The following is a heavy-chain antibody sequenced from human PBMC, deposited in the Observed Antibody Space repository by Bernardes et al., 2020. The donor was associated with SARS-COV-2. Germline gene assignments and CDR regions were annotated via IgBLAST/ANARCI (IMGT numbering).Heavy chain of an antibody. V-gene: IGHV3-13*01. CDR2: IGTTGDT. J-gene: IGHJ6*02. CDR1: GFTFSNYD. CDR3: ARATAALDV. Sequence: GGSLRLSCAASGFTFSNYDMHWVRQVTGKGLEWVSSIGTTGDTYYPGSVKGRFTISRENAKNSLYLQMNSLRAGDTAVYYCARATAALDVWGQGTTVTVSS.